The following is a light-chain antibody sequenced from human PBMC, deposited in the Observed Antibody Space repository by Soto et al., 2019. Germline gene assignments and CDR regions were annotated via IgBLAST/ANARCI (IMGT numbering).Light chain of an antibody. J-gene: IGKJ2*01. Sequence: DIQLTQSPATLPATVGDRVNITCRASQNIKNYLNWYQQKPGKAPKILIYVTSVLESGVPSRFSGSGSGTDFTLTLSDLQPEEFATYYCQQSYSTPYTFGQGTQVEIK. V-gene: IGKV1-39*01. CDR1: QNIKNY. CDR3: QQSYSTPYT. CDR2: VTS.